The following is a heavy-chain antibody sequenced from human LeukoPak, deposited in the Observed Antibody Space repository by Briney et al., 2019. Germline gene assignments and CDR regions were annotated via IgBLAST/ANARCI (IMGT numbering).Heavy chain of an antibody. Sequence: SETLSLTCAVYGGSFSGYYWSWIRQPPGKGLEWIGEINHSGSTKYNPSLKSRVTISVDTSKNQFSLKLSSVTAADSAVYYCARGLGDSNYFDYWGQGTLVTVSS. J-gene: IGHJ4*02. CDR2: INHSGST. V-gene: IGHV4-34*01. CDR1: GGSFSGYY. CDR3: ARGLGDSNYFDY. D-gene: IGHD6-13*01.